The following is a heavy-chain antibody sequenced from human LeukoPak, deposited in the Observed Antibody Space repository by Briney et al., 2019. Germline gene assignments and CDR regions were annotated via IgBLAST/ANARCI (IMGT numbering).Heavy chain of an antibody. D-gene: IGHD6-19*01. CDR1: GGSMSSTGYY. CDR3: ARRRPPSGFDI. J-gene: IGHJ3*02. CDR2: MYYSGTT. Sequence: ASETLSLTCTVSGGSMSSTGYYWGWIRQPPGKGLEWIGNMYYSGTTYYNPSLKSRVVISVDTSKNQFSVKLSNVTAAEAAVYYCARRRPPSGFDIWGQGTMVTVSS. V-gene: IGHV4-39*01.